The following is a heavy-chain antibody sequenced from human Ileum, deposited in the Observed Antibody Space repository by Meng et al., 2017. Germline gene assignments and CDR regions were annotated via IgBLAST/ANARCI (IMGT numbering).Heavy chain of an antibody. Sequence: QLQLQESGPGLVQPSETLSLTCTVSGGSISSTSHYWGWIRQPPGKGLEWIGSMRYSGTTYYNPSLKSRVTISVDTSKNQISLKLRSVTAADTAVYYCARDKAVVVTTYAFDVWGQGTMVTVSS. CDR3: ARDKAVVVTTYAFDV. V-gene: IGHV4-39*07. CDR1: GGSISSTSHY. D-gene: IGHD2-15*01. J-gene: IGHJ3*01. CDR2: MRYSGTT.